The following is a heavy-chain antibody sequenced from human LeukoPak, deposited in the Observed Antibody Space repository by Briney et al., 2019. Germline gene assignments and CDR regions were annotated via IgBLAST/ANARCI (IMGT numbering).Heavy chain of an antibody. V-gene: IGHV4-39*07. Sequence: SESLSLTCTVSGGSISSSSYYWGWIRQPPGKGLEWIGSIYYSGSTYYNPSLKSRVTISVDTSKNQFSLKLSSVTAADTAVYYCARVHRNFEYQLPPIWGQGTMVTVSS. CDR2: IYYSGST. J-gene: IGHJ3*02. CDR3: ARVHRNFEYQLPPI. CDR1: GGSISSSSYY. D-gene: IGHD2-2*01.